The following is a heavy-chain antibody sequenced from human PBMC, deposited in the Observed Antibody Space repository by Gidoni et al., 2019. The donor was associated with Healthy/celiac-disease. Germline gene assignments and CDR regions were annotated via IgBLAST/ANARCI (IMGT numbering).Heavy chain of an antibody. CDR3: ARVPGAFGVVIRRNYFDY. J-gene: IGHJ4*02. CDR1: GFTFSSDS. D-gene: IGHD3-3*01. Sequence: EVQLVEAGGGLVQPGGARGLSCAASGFTFSSDSMHWVRQAPGKGLEWVSYISSSSSTIYYADSVKGRFTISRDNAKNSLYLQMNSLRAEDTAVYYCARVPGAFGVVIRRNYFDYWGQGTLVTVSS. CDR2: ISSSSSTI. V-gene: IGHV3-48*01.